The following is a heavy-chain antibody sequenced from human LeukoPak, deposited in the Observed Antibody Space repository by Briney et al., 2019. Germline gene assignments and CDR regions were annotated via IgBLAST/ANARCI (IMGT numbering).Heavy chain of an antibody. CDR1: GGSISSYY. D-gene: IGHD3-22*01. J-gene: IGHJ4*02. Sequence: SETLSLTCTVSGGSISSYYWSWIRQPAGKGLEWIGRIYTSGSTNYNPSLKSRVTMSVDTSKNQFSLKLSSVTAADTTVYYCAREYYDSSGYYPEYYYFDYWGQGTLVTVSS. CDR3: AREYYDSSGYYPEYYYFDY. CDR2: IYTSGST. V-gene: IGHV4-4*07.